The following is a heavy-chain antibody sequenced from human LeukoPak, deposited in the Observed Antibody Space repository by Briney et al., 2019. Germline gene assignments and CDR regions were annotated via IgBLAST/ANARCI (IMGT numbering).Heavy chain of an antibody. J-gene: IGHJ4*02. D-gene: IGHD2-2*01. CDR1: GFTFTSA. Sequence: GGSLRLSCAASGFTFTSAMRWVRQAPGKGLEWVSSISSSGGNTFYADSVKGRFTISRDNSKNTLYLQMNNLRAEDTAVYYCTKGESQPKYYFDYWGQGTLVTVSS. V-gene: IGHV3-23*01. CDR2: ISSSGGNT. CDR3: TKGESQPKYYFDY.